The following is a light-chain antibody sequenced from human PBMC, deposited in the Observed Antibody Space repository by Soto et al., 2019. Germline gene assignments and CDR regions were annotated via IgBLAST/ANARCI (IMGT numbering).Light chain of an antibody. Sequence: DIHMTQSPSTLSASVGDRVTITCRASPSISIWLAWYQQKPGKAPNLLIYKTSSLVTGVPSRFSGSGSGTEFTLTISSLQPDDFATYYCQHYNDYSWTFGQGTKVEVK. CDR1: PSISIW. V-gene: IGKV1-5*03. J-gene: IGKJ1*01. CDR2: KTS. CDR3: QHYNDYSWT.